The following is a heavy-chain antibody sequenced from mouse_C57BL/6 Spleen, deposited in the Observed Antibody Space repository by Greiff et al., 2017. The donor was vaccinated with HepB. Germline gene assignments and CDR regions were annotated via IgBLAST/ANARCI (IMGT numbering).Heavy chain of an antibody. CDR2: IHPNSGST. J-gene: IGHJ3*01. Sequence: VQLQQPGAELVKPGASVKLSCKASGYTFTSYWMHWVKQRPGQGLEWIGMIHPNSGSTNYNEKFKSKATLTVYKSSSTAYMQLSSLTSEDSAVYYCADSYYSNSTWFAYWGQGTLVTVSA. CDR3: ADSYYSNSTWFAY. V-gene: IGHV1-64*01. CDR1: GYTFTSYW. D-gene: IGHD2-5*01.